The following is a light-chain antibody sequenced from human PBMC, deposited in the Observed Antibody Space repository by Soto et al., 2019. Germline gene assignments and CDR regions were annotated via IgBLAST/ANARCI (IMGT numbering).Light chain of an antibody. CDR1: QSISTL. CDR2: AAS. V-gene: IGKV1-39*01. J-gene: IGKJ3*01. CDR3: QQTYNMPRT. Sequence: DIQMTQSPSSLSASVGDRVTITCRASQSISTLLNWYQQKPGKAPRLLIYAASSLQSGVPSRFSGSGSGTDFILTITSLQPEDSATYYCQQTYNMPRTFGPGTKVD.